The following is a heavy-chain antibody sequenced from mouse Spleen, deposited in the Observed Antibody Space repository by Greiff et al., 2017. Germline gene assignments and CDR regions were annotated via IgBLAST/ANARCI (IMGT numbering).Heavy chain of an antibody. CDR3: ARSVITTVASSWYFDV. D-gene: IGHD1-1*01. V-gene: IGHV1-26*01. Sequence: EVQLQQSGPELVKPGASVKISCKASGYTFTDYYMNWVKQSHGKSLEWIGDINPNNGGTSYNQKFKGKATLTVDKSSSTAYMELRSLTSEDSAVYYCARSVITTVASSWYFDVWGAGTTVTVSS. CDR1: GYTFTDYY. J-gene: IGHJ1*01. CDR2: INPNNGGT.